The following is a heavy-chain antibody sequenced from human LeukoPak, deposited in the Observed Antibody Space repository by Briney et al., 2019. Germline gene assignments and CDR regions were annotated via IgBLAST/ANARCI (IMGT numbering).Heavy chain of an antibody. CDR3: AREGVRAAYYDSSGNYYYYYMDV. CDR1: GYTFTSYG. CDR2: ISAYNGNT. D-gene: IGHD3-22*01. V-gene: IGHV1-18*01. J-gene: IGHJ6*03. Sequence: ASVKVSCKASGYTFTSYGISWVRQAPGQGLEWVGWISAYNGNTNYAQKVQGRVTMTTDTSTSTAYMELRSLRSDDTAVYYCAREGVRAAYYDSSGNYYYYYMDVWGKGTTVTASS.